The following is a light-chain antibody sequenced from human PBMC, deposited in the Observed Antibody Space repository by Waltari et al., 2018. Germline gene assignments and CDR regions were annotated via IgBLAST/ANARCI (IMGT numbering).Light chain of an antibody. V-gene: IGLV2-14*01. J-gene: IGLJ2*01. CDR2: DVS. CDR3: SSQSSNNVVL. CDR1: SNDVGGYNS. Sequence: QSALTQPASVSGSPGQSVTLFCPGTSNDVGGYNSVSWYQEHPGQAPRVIIYDVSDRPSGVSDRFSGSKSGNTASLTISGLQAEDEADYYCSSQSSNNVVLFGGGTKLTVL.